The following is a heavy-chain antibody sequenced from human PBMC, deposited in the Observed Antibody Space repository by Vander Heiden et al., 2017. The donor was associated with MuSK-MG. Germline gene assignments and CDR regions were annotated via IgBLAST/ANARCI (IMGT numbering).Heavy chain of an antibody. J-gene: IGHJ4*02. CDR3: ANGEGYGFDY. Sequence: QLQLQEWGPGLVKPSETLSLTCTVSGGSISSSSYYWGWIRQPPGKGLEWIGSIYYSGSTDDNPSLKSRVTISVDTSKNQFSMKMRSVTAADTAVYDGANGEGYGFDYWGQGTMVTVYS. D-gene: IGHD2-15*01. V-gene: IGHV4-39*07. CDR2: IYYSGST. CDR1: GGSISSSSYY.